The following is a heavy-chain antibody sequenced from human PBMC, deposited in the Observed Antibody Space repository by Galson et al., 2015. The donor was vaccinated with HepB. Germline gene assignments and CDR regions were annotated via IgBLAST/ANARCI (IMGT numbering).Heavy chain of an antibody. CDR1: GFSLSNARMG. Sequence: PALVKPTQTLTLTCTVSGFSLSNARMGVSWIRQPPGKALEWLAHIFSNDGKSYSTSLKSRLTISKDTSKSQVVLTMTNMDPVDTATYYCARGGMGNDYGDYSFWYFDLWGRGTLVTVSS. CDR3: ARGGMGNDYGDYSFWYFDL. CDR2: IFSNDGK. V-gene: IGHV2-26*01. D-gene: IGHD4-17*01. J-gene: IGHJ2*01.